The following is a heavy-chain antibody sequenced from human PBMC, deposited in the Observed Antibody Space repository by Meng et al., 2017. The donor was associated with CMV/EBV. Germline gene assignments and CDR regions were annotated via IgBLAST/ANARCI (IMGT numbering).Heavy chain of an antibody. CDR1: GGSISSSSYY. CDR2: IYYSGST. CDR3: ARHGGDYEDY. V-gene: IGHV4-39*01. Sequence: SETLSLTCTVSGGSISSSSYYWGWIRQPPGKGLEWIGSIYYSGSTYYNPSLKSRVTISVDTSKNQFSLKLSSVTAADTAVYYCARHGGDYEDYGGQGNLGTVSS. D-gene: IGHD4-17*01. J-gene: IGHJ4*02.